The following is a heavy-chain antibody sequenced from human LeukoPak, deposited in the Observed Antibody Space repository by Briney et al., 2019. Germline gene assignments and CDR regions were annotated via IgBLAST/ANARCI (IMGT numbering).Heavy chain of an antibody. D-gene: IGHD3-3*01. CDR3: TSAGPYDFWSGYYTTTYYFDY. CDR2: IRSKAYGGTT. V-gene: IGHV3-49*04. Sequence: GSLRLSCTASGFTFGDYAMNWVRQAPGKGLEWVGFIRSKAYGGTTEYAASVKGRFTISRDDSKSIAYLQMNSLKTEDTAVYYCTSAGPYDFWSGYYTTTYYFDYWGQGTLVTVSS. CDR1: GFTFGDYA. J-gene: IGHJ4*02.